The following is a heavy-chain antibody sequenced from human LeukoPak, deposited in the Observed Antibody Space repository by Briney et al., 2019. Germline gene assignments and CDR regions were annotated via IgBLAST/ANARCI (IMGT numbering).Heavy chain of an antibody. Sequence: SETLSLTCAAYGGSFSGYYWSWIRQPPGKGLEWIGEINHSGSTNYNPSLKSRVTISVDTSKNQFSLKLSAVTAADTAVYYCARGRGSYFDYWGRGTLVTVSS. J-gene: IGHJ4*02. CDR3: ARGRGSYFDY. D-gene: IGHD1-26*01. CDR1: GGSFSGYY. V-gene: IGHV4-34*01. CDR2: INHSGST.